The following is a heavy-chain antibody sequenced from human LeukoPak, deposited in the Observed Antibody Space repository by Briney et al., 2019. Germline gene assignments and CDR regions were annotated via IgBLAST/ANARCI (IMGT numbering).Heavy chain of an antibody. Sequence: SVKVSCKASGGTFSSYAISWVRQAPGQGLEWTGGIIPIFGTANYAQKFQGRVTITTDESTSTAYMELSSLRSVDTAVYYCARGPLATGDRYFDYWGQGTLVTVSS. CDR1: GGTFSSYA. D-gene: IGHD7-27*01. CDR3: ARGPLATGDRYFDY. CDR2: IIPIFGTA. J-gene: IGHJ4*02. V-gene: IGHV1-69*05.